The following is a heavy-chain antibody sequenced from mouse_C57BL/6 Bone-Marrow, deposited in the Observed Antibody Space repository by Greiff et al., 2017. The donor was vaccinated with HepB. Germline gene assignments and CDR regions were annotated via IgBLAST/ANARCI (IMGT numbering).Heavy chain of an antibody. CDR3: ARKDRYGTAWFAY. Sequence: QVQLKESGPGLVQPSQSLSITCTVSGFSLTSYGVHWVRQSPGKGLEWLGVIWSGGSTDYNAAFISRLSISKDNSKSQVFFKMNSLQADDTAIYYCARKDRYGTAWFAYWGQGTLVTVSA. J-gene: IGHJ3*01. D-gene: IGHD1-1*01. V-gene: IGHV2-2*01. CDR1: GFSLTSYG. CDR2: IWSGGST.